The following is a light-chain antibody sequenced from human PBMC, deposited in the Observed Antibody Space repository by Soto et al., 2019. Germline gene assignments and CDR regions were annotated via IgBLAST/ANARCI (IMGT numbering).Light chain of an antibody. J-gene: IGKJ1*01. CDR3: QQYYSTPPM. V-gene: IGKV4-1*01. Sequence: IVMTQSPDSLAVSLGERATINRKSSQSVLYSSNNKNYLAWYQQKPGQPPKLLIYWASTRESGVPDRFGGSGSGTDFTLTISSLQAEDVAVYYCQQYYSTPPMFGQGTKVEIK. CDR1: QSVLYSSNNKNY. CDR2: WAS.